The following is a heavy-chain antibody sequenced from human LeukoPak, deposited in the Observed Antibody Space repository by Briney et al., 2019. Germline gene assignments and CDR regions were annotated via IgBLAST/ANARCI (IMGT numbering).Heavy chain of an antibody. CDR3: AKDLGYYYDSSGYYHWDY. Sequence: GGSLRLSCAASGFTFSSSAMSWVRQAPGKGLEWVSAISGSGGSTYYADSVKGRFTISRDNSKNTLYLQMNSLRAEDTAVYYCAKDLGYYYDSSGYYHWDYWGQGTLVTVSS. J-gene: IGHJ4*02. CDR1: GFTFSSSA. CDR2: ISGSGGST. V-gene: IGHV3-23*01. D-gene: IGHD3-22*01.